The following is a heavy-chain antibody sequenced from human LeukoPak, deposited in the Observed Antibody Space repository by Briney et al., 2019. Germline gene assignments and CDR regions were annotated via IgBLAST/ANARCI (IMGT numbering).Heavy chain of an antibody. Sequence: PGRSLSLSCAVSGFTFDDYAMHWVRQAPGKALEGVSGISWHCGSIGYADSVKGRVTISRDNPKNSLYLQMNSLRAEDMALYYCAKARYGSSTSCYWDYWGQGTLVTVSS. CDR1: GFTFDDYA. CDR3: AKARYGSSTSCYWDY. CDR2: ISWHCGSI. J-gene: IGHJ4*02. V-gene: IGHV3-9*03. D-gene: IGHD2-2*01.